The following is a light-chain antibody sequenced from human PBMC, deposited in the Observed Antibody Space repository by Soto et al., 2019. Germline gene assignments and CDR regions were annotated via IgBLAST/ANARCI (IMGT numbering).Light chain of an antibody. CDR2: EVT. Sequence: QSVLTQPPYASGSPGQSVTISCTGTSSDVGAYKYVSWYQQYPGQAPKLMIYEVTKRPSGVPDRFAGSKSGNTASLTVSGLQAEDEADYYCTSYVGNDIWVFGGGTKLTVL. V-gene: IGLV2-8*01. CDR3: TSYVGNDIWV. CDR1: SSDVGAYKY. J-gene: IGLJ3*02.